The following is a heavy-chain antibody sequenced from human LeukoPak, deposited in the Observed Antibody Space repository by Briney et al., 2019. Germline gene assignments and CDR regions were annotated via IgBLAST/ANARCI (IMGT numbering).Heavy chain of an antibody. CDR3: ARDRGMVDV. V-gene: IGHV3-48*01. J-gene: IGHJ6*04. CDR1: GFTFSTNS. D-gene: IGHD2-8*01. CDR2: ISSSSGSVI. Sequence: PGGSLRLSCAASGFTFSTNSMNWIRQAPGKGLEWVSYISSSSGSVIYYADSVEGRFTIFRDNAKNSLYLQMNSLRAEDTAVYYCARDRGMVDVWGKGASVTVSS.